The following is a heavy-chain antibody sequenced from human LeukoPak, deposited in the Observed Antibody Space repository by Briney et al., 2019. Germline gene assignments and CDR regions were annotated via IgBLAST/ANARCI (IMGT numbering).Heavy chain of an antibody. CDR1: GFTFTNAW. J-gene: IGHJ4*02. CDR2: IRTKSEGGTT. CDR3: NTGYAHGYGY. D-gene: IGHD5-18*01. Sequence: GGSLRLSCAASGFTFTNAWMSWVRQAPGKGLEWVGRIRTKSEGGTTDYAAPVEGRFTISRDDSKTMVYLQMSSLETEDTAVYYCNTGYAHGYGYWGQGTLVTVSS. V-gene: IGHV3-15*01.